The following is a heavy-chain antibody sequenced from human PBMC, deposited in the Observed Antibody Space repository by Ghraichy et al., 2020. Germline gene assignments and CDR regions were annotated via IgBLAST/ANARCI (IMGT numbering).Heavy chain of an antibody. Sequence: SGPTLVKPTQTLTLTCTLSGFSLDTSAVGVGWIRQPPGKALEWLALIYGDDNRRYSPSLRSRLTITKDPSKDQVVLTMTDMDPVDTATYYCAHSLFLSSDADFTGYFGYWGQGTLVTVSS. CDR2: IYGDDNR. J-gene: IGHJ4*02. CDR1: GFSLDTSAVG. CDR3: AHSLFLSSDADFTGYFGY. D-gene: IGHD3-9*01. V-gene: IGHV2-5*02.